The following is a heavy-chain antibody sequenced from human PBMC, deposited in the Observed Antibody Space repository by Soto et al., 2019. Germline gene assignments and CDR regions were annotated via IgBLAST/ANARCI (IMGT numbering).Heavy chain of an antibody. Sequence: GGSLRLSCAASGFTFSSYGMHWVRQAPGKGLEWVAVISYDGSNKYYADSVKGRFTISRDNSKNTLYLQMNSLRAEDTAVYYCAKAKSIAVAVYWFDPWGQGTLVTVSS. CDR1: GFTFSSYG. CDR2: ISYDGSNK. V-gene: IGHV3-30*18. CDR3: AKAKSIAVAVYWFDP. D-gene: IGHD6-19*01. J-gene: IGHJ5*02.